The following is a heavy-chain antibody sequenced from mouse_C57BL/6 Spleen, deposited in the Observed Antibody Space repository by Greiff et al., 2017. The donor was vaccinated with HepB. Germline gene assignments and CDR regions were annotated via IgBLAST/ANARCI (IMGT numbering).Heavy chain of an antibody. Sequence: VQLQQSGTVLARPGASVKMSCKTSGYTFTSYWMHWVKQRPGQGLEWIGAIYPGNSDTSYNQKFKGKAKLTAVTSASTAYMELSSLTNEDSAGDYCTRSGPAWFAYWGQGTLVTVSA. V-gene: IGHV1-5*01. CDR1: GYTFTSYW. CDR2: IYPGNSDT. J-gene: IGHJ3*01. CDR3: TRSGPAWFAY.